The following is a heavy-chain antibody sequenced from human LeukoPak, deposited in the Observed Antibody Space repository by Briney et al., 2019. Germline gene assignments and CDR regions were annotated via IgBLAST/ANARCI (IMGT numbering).Heavy chain of an antibody. J-gene: IGHJ6*02. CDR3: ARVRTWSRSPGEDRYYYGMDV. CDR1: GFTFSSYG. D-gene: IGHD3-10*01. Sequence: GGSLRLSCAASGFTFSSYGMHWVRQAPGKGLEWVAVIWYDGSNKYYADSVKGRFTISRDNSKNTLYLQMNSLRAEDTAVYYCARVRTWSRSPGEDRYYYGMDVWGQGTTVTVSS. CDR2: IWYDGSNK. V-gene: IGHV3-33*01.